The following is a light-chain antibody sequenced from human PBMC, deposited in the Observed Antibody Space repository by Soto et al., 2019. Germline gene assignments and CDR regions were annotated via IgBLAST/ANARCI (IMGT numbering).Light chain of an antibody. Sequence: IVLTQSPATLSLSPGERAILSCRAIQGVFSFLAWYQQKPGQAPRLLIYDASNRASGIPARFSGSGSGTDFTLSISSLEPEDFAVYYCQQRTNWPPGTWTFGQGTKVDIK. J-gene: IGKJ1*01. CDR2: DAS. CDR3: QQRTNWPPGTWT. V-gene: IGKV3-11*01. CDR1: QGVFSF.